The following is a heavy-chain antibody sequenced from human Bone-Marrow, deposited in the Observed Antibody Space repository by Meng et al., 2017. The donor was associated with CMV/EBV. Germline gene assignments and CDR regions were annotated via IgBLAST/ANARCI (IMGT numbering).Heavy chain of an antibody. CDR3: ARLDIVVVPAAIPYYYGMDV. J-gene: IGHJ6*01. V-gene: IGHV3-7*01. D-gene: IGHD2-2*02. CDR1: GFTFSSYW. Sequence: GESLKISCAASGFTFSSYWMSWVRQAPGKGLEWVANIKQDGSEKYYVDSVKGRFTISRDNAKNSLYLQMNSLRAEDTAVYYCARLDIVVVPAAIPYYYGMDVWGQGTTVTGSS. CDR2: IKQDGSEK.